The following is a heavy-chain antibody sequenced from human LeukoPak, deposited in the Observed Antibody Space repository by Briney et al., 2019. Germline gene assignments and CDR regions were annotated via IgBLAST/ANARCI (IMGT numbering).Heavy chain of an antibody. V-gene: IGHV3-23*01. CDR2: ISGSGGST. D-gene: IGHD3-22*01. CDR1: GGSFSGYY. Sequence: PSETLSLTCAVYGGSFSGYYWSWVRQAPGKGLEWVSAISGSGGSTYYADSVKGRFTISRDNSKNTLYLQMNSLRAEDTAVYYCAKDRGTMIVVVILDYWGQGTLVTVSS. CDR3: AKDRGTMIVVVILDY. J-gene: IGHJ4*02.